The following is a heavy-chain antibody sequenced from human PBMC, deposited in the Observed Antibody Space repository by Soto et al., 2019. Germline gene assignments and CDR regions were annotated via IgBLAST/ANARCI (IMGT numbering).Heavy chain of an antibody. CDR2: IYSGGST. J-gene: IGHJ6*02. V-gene: IGHV3-53*01. D-gene: IGHD3-10*01. CDR3: ARDSPRSVGSRSGVMDV. Sequence: GGSLRLSCAASGFTVSSNYMSWVRQAPGKGLEWVSVIYSGGSTYYADSVKGRFTISRDNSKNTLYLQMNSLRAEDTAVYYCARDSPRSVGSRSGVMDVWGQGTTVTVSS. CDR1: GFTVSSNY.